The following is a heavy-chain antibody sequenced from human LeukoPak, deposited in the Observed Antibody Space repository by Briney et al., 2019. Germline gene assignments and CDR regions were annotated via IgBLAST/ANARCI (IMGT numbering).Heavy chain of an antibody. D-gene: IGHD3-10*01. CDR1: GGSISSSSYY. J-gene: IGHJ6*03. Sequence: PSETLSLTCTVSGGSISSSSYYWGWIRQPPGKGLEWIGSIYYSGSTYYNPSLKSRVTISVDTSKNQFSLKLSSVTAADTAVYYCARGGKHPPYYYGSGTRGTLSMDVWGKGTTVTVSS. V-gene: IGHV4-39*01. CDR3: ARGGKHPPYYYGSGTRGTLSMDV. CDR2: IYYSGST.